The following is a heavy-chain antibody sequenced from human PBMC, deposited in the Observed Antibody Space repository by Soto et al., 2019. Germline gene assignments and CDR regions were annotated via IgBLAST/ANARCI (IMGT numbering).Heavy chain of an antibody. CDR2: IYYSGST. Sequence: SETLSLTCTVSGGSISSGGYYWSRIRQHPGKGLEWIGYIYYSGSTYYNPSLKSRVTISVDTSKNQFSLKLSSVTAADTAVYYCARGYDILTGYHPNWFDPWGQGTLVTVSS. J-gene: IGHJ5*02. CDR1: GGSISSGGYY. V-gene: IGHV4-31*03. CDR3: ARGYDILTGYHPNWFDP. D-gene: IGHD3-9*01.